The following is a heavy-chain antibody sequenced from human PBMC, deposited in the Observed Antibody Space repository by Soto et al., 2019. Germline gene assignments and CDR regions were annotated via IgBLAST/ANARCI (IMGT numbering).Heavy chain of an antibody. Sequence: SETLSLTCAVYGGSFSGYYWSWIRQPPGKGLEWIGEINHSGSTNYNPSLKSRVTISVDTSKNQFSLKLSSVTAADTAVYYCARAPLTYYDILTGYYHYYYGMDVWGQGTTVTVSS. CDR3: ARAPLTYYDILTGYYHYYYGMDV. CDR1: GGSFSGYY. CDR2: INHSGST. J-gene: IGHJ6*02. D-gene: IGHD3-9*01. V-gene: IGHV4-34*01.